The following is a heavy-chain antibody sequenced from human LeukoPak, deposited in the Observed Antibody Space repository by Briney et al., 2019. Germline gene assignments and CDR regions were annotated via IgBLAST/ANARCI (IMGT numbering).Heavy chain of an antibody. CDR3: AKASPGAYCSSTSCYPDY. CDR2: VSWNSDSI. V-gene: IGHV3-9*01. D-gene: IGHD2-2*01. J-gene: IGHJ4*02. Sequence: GGSLRLSCAASGFTFDDYAMRWVRHAPGKGLEWVSGVSWNSDSIGYADSVKGRFTISRDNAKNSLYLQMNSLRAEDTAFYYCAKASPGAYCSSTSCYPDYWGQGTLVTVSS. CDR1: GFTFDDYA.